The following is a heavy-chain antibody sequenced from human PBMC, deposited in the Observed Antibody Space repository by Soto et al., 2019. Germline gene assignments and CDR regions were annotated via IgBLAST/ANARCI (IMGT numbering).Heavy chain of an antibody. Sequence: ASVKVFCQASGYTFTSSGISWVRQAPGQGLEWMGWISAYNGNTNYAQKLQGRVTMTTDTSTSTAYMELRSLRSEDTAVYYCARSLKLRFLEWSTPLYYYGMDVWGQGTTVTVSS. CDR3: ARSLKLRFLEWSTPLYYYGMDV. CDR1: GYTFTSSG. D-gene: IGHD3-3*01. V-gene: IGHV1-18*01. J-gene: IGHJ6*02. CDR2: ISAYNGNT.